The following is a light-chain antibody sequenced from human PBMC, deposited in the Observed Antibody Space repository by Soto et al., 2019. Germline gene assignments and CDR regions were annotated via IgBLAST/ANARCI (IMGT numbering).Light chain of an antibody. CDR3: QQYESSPYT. J-gene: IGKJ2*01. CDR2: DAS. CDR1: QSVSSY. V-gene: IGKV3-11*01. Sequence: EIVLTQSPATLSLSPGERATLSCRASQSVSSYLAWYQQKPGQAPRLLIYDASNRATGIPARFSGSGSGTDFTLTISRLEPEDFAVYYCQQYESSPYTFGQGTKVEVK.